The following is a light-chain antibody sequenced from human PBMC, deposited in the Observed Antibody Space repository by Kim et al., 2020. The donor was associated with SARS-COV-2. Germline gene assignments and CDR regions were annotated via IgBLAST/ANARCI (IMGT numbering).Light chain of an antibody. V-gene: IGLV3-19*01. CDR2: RND. Sequence: VALGQTGRITCQGDIRRSYYPSWYQQKPGQAPRLVIYRNDNRPSGVPHRFSGSSSGNTASLTITGAQAEDDADYYCSSRDTSDNYVFGTGTKVTVL. CDR3: SSRDTSDNYV. CDR1: IRRSYY. J-gene: IGLJ1*01.